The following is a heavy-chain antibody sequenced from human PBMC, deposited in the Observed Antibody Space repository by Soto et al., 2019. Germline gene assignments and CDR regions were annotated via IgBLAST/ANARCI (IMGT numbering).Heavy chain of an antibody. J-gene: IGHJ6*02. CDR1: GYTFTGYY. CDR3: ARACEGDTASSSSSVVYYYGMDV. Sequence: ASVKVSCKASGYTFTGYYMHWVRQAPGQGLEWMGWINPNSGGTNYAQKFQGWVTMTRDTSISTAYMELSRLRSDDTAVYYCARACEGDTASSSSSVVYYYGMDVWGQGTTVTGSS. D-gene: IGHD6-6*01. V-gene: IGHV1-2*04. CDR2: INPNSGGT.